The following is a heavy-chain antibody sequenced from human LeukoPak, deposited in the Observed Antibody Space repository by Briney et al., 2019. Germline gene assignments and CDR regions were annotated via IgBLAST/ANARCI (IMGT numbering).Heavy chain of an antibody. J-gene: IGHJ6*02. CDR3: ARRLEFNSSGWYYYGMDV. CDR1: GGSISSYY. V-gene: IGHV4-59*08. CDR2: IYYSGST. D-gene: IGHD6-19*01. Sequence: SETLSLTCTVSGGSISSYYWSWIRQPPGKGLEWIGYIYYSGSTNYNPSLKSRVTISVDTSKNQFSLKPSSATAADTAVYYCARRLEFNSSGWYYYGMDVWGQGTTVTVSS.